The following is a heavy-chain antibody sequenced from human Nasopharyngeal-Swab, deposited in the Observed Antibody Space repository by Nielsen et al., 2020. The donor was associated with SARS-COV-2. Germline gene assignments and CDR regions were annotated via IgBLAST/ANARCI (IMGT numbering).Heavy chain of an antibody. D-gene: IGHD3-10*01. J-gene: IGHJ4*02. Sequence: WIRQPPGKGLEWIGYIYYSGSTYYNPSLKSRVTISVDTSKNQFSLKLSSVTAADTAVYYCARDGDGSGFDYWGQGTLVTVSS. V-gene: IGHV4-30-4*01. CDR2: IYYSGST. CDR3: ARDGDGSGFDY.